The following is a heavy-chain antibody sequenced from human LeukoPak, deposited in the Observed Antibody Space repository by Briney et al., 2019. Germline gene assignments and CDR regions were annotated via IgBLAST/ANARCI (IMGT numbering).Heavy chain of an antibody. CDR3: ARDPQYYDFWSGYYASIGIDY. Sequence: GGSLRLSCAASGFTFSDYYMSWIRQAPGKGLEWVSYISSSGSTIYYADSVKGRFTISRDNAKNSLYLQMNSLRAEDTAVYYCARDPQYYDFWSGYYASIGIDYWGQGTLVTVSS. J-gene: IGHJ4*02. D-gene: IGHD3-3*01. V-gene: IGHV3-11*04. CDR2: ISSSGSTI. CDR1: GFTFSDYY.